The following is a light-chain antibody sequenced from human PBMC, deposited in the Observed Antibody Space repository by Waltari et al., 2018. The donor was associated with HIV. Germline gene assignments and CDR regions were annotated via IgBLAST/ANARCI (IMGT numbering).Light chain of an antibody. CDR3: CAFAGANTWV. CDR1: STAVGNYNL. Sequence: QSALTQPASVSGSPGQSITISCSGTSTAVGNYNLVSWYQQHPARAPKLSIYEVTKWPSGVSQRFSGSKSGNTASLTIAGLQADDEADYYCCAFAGANTWVFGGGTKLIVL. J-gene: IGLJ3*02. V-gene: IGLV2-23*02. CDR2: EVT.